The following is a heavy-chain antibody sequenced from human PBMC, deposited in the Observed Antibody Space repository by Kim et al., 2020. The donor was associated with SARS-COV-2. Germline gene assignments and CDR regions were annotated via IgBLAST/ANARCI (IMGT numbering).Heavy chain of an antibody. V-gene: IGHV4-31*03. CDR1: GGSISSGGYY. CDR3: GRAATNVVGVVATVVAFDC. J-gene: IGHJ3*01. D-gene: IGHD2-15*01. Sequence: SETLSLTCTLSGGSISSGGYYWSWIRQHPGKGLEWIGYIYYSGSTYYNPSLKSRVTISVDTSKNKFSLKLSSVTAADTAEYYCGRAATNVVGVVATVVAFDCWGQGTMVTVSS. CDR2: IYYSGST.